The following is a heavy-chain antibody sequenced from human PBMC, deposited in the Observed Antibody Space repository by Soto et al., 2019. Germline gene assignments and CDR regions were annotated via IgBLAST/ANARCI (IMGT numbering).Heavy chain of an antibody. CDR1: GFTFSNYW. V-gene: IGHV3-74*01. J-gene: IGHJ4*02. D-gene: IGHD4-17*01. CDR3: ARVRNGDWYFDN. Sequence: EVQLVESGGGLVQPGGSLRPSCAASGFTFSNYWMHWVRQAPGKGLVWVSRINIDGRTTTYADSVKGRFTISRDNAENTMYLQMNSLRAEDTAVYFCARVRNGDWYFDNWGQGTLVTVSS. CDR2: INIDGRTT.